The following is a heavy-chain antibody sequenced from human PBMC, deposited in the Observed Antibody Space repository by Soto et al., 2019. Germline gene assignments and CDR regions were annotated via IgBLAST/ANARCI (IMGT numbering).Heavy chain of an antibody. Sequence: QVQLQESGPGLVKPSETLSLTCTVSGGSIINYYWTWFRQPPGKGLEWIGFIYSTGSTNYGPSLKSRVTISIDTSKNQFSLNLDSVTAADTAVYYWARVTASPNSGYFDYWGQGTLITVSS. D-gene: IGHD7-27*01. V-gene: IGHV4-59*01. J-gene: IGHJ4*02. CDR3: ARVTASPNSGYFDY. CDR1: GGSIINYY. CDR2: IYSTGST.